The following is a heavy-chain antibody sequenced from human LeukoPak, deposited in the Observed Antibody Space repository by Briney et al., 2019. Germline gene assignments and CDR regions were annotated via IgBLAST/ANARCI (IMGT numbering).Heavy chain of an antibody. D-gene: IGHD3-10*01. Sequence: SQTLSLTCTVSGVSITSGGYYWSWLRQRPGKGLEWIGYMYSSGSTYYNPSLKSRVTITVDTSKNQFSLKLSSVTAADTAVYYCARDRESGSGSSPYWGQGTLVTVSS. V-gene: IGHV4-31*03. J-gene: IGHJ4*02. CDR2: MYSSGST. CDR1: GVSITSGGYY. CDR3: ARDRESGSGSSPY.